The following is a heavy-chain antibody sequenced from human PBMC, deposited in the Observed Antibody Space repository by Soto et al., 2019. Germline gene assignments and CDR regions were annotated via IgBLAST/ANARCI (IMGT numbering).Heavy chain of an antibody. J-gene: IGHJ4*02. CDR2: ISPIGGST. V-gene: IGHV3-23*01. Sequence: PGGSLRLSCAASGFAFSSYALNWVRQAPGKGLEWVSSISPIGGSTYYADSVKGRFTISRDNSKNTLYLQMNSLGAEDTAVYYCAKTSGNLEYWGQGTLVTVSS. CDR1: GFAFSSYA. CDR3: AKTSGNLEY. D-gene: IGHD4-4*01.